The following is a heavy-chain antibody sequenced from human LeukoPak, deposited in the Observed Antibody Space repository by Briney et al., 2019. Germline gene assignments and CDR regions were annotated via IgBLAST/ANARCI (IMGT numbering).Heavy chain of an antibody. V-gene: IGHV7-4-1*02. J-gene: IGHJ4*02. Sequence: ASVKVSCKASGYTFTSYAMNWVRQAPGQGLEWMGWINTNTGNPTYAQGFTGRFVFSLDTSVSTAYLQISSLKAEDTAVYYCAGGVKARQWLVRDLDYWGQGTPVTVSS. CDR3: AGGVKARQWLVRDLDY. CDR1: GYTFTSYA. D-gene: IGHD6-19*01. CDR2: INTNTGNP.